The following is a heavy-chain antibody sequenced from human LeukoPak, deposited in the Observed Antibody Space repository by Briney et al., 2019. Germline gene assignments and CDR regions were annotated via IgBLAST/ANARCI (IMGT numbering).Heavy chain of an antibody. CDR1: GFTFSSYG. V-gene: IGHV3-33*01. D-gene: IGHD6-19*01. J-gene: IGHJ4*02. CDR3: ARNLPSYSSATPVAY. Sequence: GGSLRLSCAASGFTFSSYGMHWVRQAPGKGLEWVAVIWYDGSNKYYADSVKGRFTISRDNSKNTLYLQMNSLRAEDTAVYYCARNLPSYSSATPVAYWGQGTLVTVSS. CDR2: IWYDGSNK.